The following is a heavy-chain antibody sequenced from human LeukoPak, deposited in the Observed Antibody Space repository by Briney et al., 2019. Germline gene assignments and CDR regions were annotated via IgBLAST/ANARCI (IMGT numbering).Heavy chain of an antibody. J-gene: IGHJ5*02. CDR3: AKNYYGSGTKGWFDP. D-gene: IGHD3-10*01. CDR2: IRGSGGST. Sequence: GGSLRLSCAASGSTFSSFAMTWVRQAAGKGLEWVSTIRGSGGSTYYADSVKGRFTISRDNSKNTLYLQMNSLRAEDTAVYYCAKNYYGSGTKGWFDPWGQGTLVTVSS. V-gene: IGHV3-23*01. CDR1: GSTFSSFA.